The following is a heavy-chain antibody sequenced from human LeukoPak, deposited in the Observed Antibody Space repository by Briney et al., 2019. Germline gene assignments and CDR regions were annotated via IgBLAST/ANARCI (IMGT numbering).Heavy chain of an antibody. D-gene: IGHD5-12*01. Sequence: SETPSLTCSVSGGSISGYYWNWIRRPPGKGLEWIGYVYYTGTTSYNPSLKSRLSISVDTSKSQFFLKLSSVTAADTAVYYCASNGSSGHDVLTWGQGTLVTVSS. CDR3: ASNGSSGHDVLT. V-gene: IGHV4-59*08. CDR1: GGSISGYY. J-gene: IGHJ4*02. CDR2: VYYTGTT.